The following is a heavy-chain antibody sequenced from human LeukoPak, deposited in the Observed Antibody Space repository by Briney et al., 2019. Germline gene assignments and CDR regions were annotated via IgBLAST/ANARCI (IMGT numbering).Heavy chain of an antibody. CDR2: IDHSGST. CDR1: GGSFSGYY. Sequence: PSETLSLTCAVYGGSFSGYYWSWIRQPPGKGLEGIGYIDHSGSTNYNPSLKSRVSISSDTSKNRFSLELSSVTAADTAVYYCARLKATVSIHAYFDSWGQGTLVTVSS. J-gene: IGHJ4*02. V-gene: IGHV4-59*01. CDR3: ARLKATVSIHAYFDS. D-gene: IGHD4-17*01.